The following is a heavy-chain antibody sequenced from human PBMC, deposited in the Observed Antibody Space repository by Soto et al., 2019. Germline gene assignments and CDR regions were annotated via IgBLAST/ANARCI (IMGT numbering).Heavy chain of an antibody. J-gene: IGHJ6*03. CDR3: ARAPLEYFSGSWEIHYMDV. V-gene: IGHV1-2*04. CDR1: VYTFTDYY. D-gene: IGHD3-10*01. CDR2: INPNSGGA. Sequence: ASVKVSCTASVYTFTDYYIHWVRQAPGQGLEWMGWINPNSGGANYAQKFQGWVTMTRDMSITTAYVELSRLKSDDTAVYYCARAPLEYFSGSWEIHYMDVWGKGTTVTVSS.